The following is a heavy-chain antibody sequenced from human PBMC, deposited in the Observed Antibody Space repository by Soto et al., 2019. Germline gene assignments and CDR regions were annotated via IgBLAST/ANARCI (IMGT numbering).Heavy chain of an antibody. D-gene: IGHD3-10*01. V-gene: IGHV1-46*01. J-gene: IGHJ4*02. CDR1: GYTFTTYY. Sequence: QVQLVQSGAEVKKPGASMRISCKASGYTFTTYYIHWLRQAPGQGLEWMGIFNPANYNTNYAEKFQGRVSMTRDASTTTGYMDLSSLTSDDTAVYYCARRGASGNYFDSWGQGTRVTVSS. CDR3: ARRGASGNYFDS. CDR2: FNPANYNT.